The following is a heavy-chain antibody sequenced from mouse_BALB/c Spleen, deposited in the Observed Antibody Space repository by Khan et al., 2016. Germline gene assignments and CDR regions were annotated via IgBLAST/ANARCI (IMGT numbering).Heavy chain of an antibody. CDR2: IWGDGST. V-gene: IGHV2-6-7*01. J-gene: IGHJ3*01. D-gene: IGHD2-4*01. Sequence: QVQLKESGPGLVAPSQSLSITCTVSGFSLTGFSVNWVRQPPGKGLEWLGMIWGDGSTDYNSALKSRLSISKDNSKSQVFLKMNSLQTDDTARYYCASYYDYDGGFAYWGQGTLVTVSA. CDR1: GFSLTGFS. CDR3: ASYYDYDGGFAY.